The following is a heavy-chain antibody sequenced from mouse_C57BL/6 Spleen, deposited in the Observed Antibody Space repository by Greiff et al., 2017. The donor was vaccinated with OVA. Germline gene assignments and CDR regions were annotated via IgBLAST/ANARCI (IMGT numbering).Heavy chain of an antibody. CDR1: GYTFTDYY. CDR2: INPNNGGT. D-gene: IGHD1-1*01. CDR3: ARHYYGSDYFDY. V-gene: IGHV1-26*01. Sequence: EVQLQQSGPELVKPGASVKISCKASGYTFTDYYMNWVKQSHGKSLEWIGDINPNNGGTSYNQKFKGKATLTVDKSSSTAYMELRSLTSEDSAVYYCARHYYGSDYFDYWGQGTTLTVSS. J-gene: IGHJ2*01.